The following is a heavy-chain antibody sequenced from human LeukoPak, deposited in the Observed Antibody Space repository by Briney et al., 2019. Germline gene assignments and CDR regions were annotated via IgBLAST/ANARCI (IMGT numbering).Heavy chain of an antibody. Sequence: GGSLRLSCAASGFTFSSYRMNWVRQAPGKGLEWVSSISSSSSYIYYADSVKGRFTISRDNAKNSLYLQMNSLRAEDTAVYYCARSDCSGLFRDAFDIWGQGTMVTVSS. J-gene: IGHJ3*02. CDR1: GFTFSSYR. CDR2: ISSSSSYI. D-gene: IGHD2-15*01. V-gene: IGHV3-21*01. CDR3: ARSDCSGLFRDAFDI.